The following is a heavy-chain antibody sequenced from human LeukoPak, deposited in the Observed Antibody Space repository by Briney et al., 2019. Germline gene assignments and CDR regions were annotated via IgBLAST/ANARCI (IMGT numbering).Heavy chain of an antibody. CDR3: ARHRDPYDILTGYYWPPDY. CDR2: IYPGDSDT. J-gene: IGHJ4*02. V-gene: IGHV5-51*01. CDR1: GYSFTSYW. Sequence: GESLQISCRGSGYSFTSYWIGWVRQMPGKGLEWMGIIYPGDSDTRYSPSLQGQVTISADKSISTAYLQWSSLKASDTAMYYCARHRDPYDILTGYYWPPDYWGQGTLVTVSS. D-gene: IGHD3-9*01.